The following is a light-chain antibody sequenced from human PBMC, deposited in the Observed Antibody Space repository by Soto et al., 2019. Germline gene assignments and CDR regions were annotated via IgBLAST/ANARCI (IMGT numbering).Light chain of an antibody. CDR1: QSVAGSY. Sequence: EIMLTQSPVTLSLSPGEGATLSCRASQSVAGSYLAWYQQKPGRTPRLLIYGASSRATGIPARFSGSGSGTEFTLTISSLQSEDSAVYYCQQYNTWPAEITFGQGTRLEI. J-gene: IGKJ5*01. V-gene: IGKV3D-15*01. CDR2: GAS. CDR3: QQYNTWPAEIT.